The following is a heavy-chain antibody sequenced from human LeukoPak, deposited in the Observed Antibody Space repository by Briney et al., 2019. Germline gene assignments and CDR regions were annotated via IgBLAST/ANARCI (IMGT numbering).Heavy chain of an antibody. CDR3: ASATFNDPRLFDY. J-gene: IGHJ4*02. V-gene: IGHV4-59*01. Sequence: SETLSLTCTVSGGSISSYYWSWIRQPPGKGLEWIGYIYYSGSTKYNPSLKSRVTISVHTSKNQFSLKLSSVTAADTAVYYCASATFNDPRLFDYWGQGTLVTVSS. CDR2: IYYSGST. CDR1: GGSISSYY. D-gene: IGHD1-1*01.